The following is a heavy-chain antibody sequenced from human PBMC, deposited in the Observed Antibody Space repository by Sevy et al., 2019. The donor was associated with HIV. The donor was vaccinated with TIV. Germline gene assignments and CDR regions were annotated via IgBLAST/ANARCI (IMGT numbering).Heavy chain of an antibody. CDR3: AREGPRTAMVRQNYYYYYGMDV. Sequence: GGSLRLSCAASGFTFSSYEMNWVRQAPGKGLEWVSYISSSGSTIYYADSVKGRFTISRDNAKNSLYLQMNSLRAEDTAVYYCAREGPRTAMVRQNYYYYYGMDVWGQGTTVTVSS. CDR1: GFTFSSYE. V-gene: IGHV3-48*03. D-gene: IGHD5-18*01. CDR2: ISSSGSTI. J-gene: IGHJ6*02.